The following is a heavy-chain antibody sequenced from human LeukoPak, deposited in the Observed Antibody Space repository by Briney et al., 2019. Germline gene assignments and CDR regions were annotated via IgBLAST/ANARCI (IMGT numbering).Heavy chain of an antibody. J-gene: IGHJ3*02. Sequence: AGGSLRLSCAASGFTFDDYAMHWVRQAPGKGLEWVSGISWNSGNIGYADSVKGRFTISRDNAKNSLYLQMNSLRAEDTALYYCAKEPSGRVMYAFDIWGQGTMVTVSS. CDR1: GFTFDDYA. V-gene: IGHV3-9*01. D-gene: IGHD3-16*01. CDR2: ISWNSGNI. CDR3: AKEPSGRVMYAFDI.